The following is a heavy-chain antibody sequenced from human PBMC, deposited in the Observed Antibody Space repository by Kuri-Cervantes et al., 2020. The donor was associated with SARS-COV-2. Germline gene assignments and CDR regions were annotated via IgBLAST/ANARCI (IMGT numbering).Heavy chain of an antibody. CDR2: INHTGSA. V-gene: IGHV4-34*01. Sequence: SQTLSLTCGVYGGSFSDYYWTWIRQPPMKGLEWIGEINHTGSATYNPSLKSRVTISVDTSKNLFSLKLTSVTAADTAVYFYARGVVTIYGFLVLLPAPGWLDPWSQGTLVTVSS. CDR3: ARGVVTIYGFLVLLPAPGWLDP. J-gene: IGHJ5*02. CDR1: GGSFSDYY. D-gene: IGHD3-3*01.